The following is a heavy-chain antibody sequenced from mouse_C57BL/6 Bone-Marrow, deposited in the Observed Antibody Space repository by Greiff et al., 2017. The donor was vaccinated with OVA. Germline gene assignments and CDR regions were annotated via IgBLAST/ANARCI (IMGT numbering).Heavy chain of an antibody. V-gene: IGHV2-2*01. CDR2: IWSGGST. J-gene: IGHJ2*01. Sequence: VQVVESGPGLVQPSQSLSITCTVSGFSLTSYGVHWVRQSPGKGLEWLGVIWSGGSTDYNAAFISRLSISKDNSKSQVFFKMNSLQADDTAIYYCARKEGGFFDYWGQGTTLTVSS. CDR3: ARKEGGFFDY. CDR1: GFSLTSYG.